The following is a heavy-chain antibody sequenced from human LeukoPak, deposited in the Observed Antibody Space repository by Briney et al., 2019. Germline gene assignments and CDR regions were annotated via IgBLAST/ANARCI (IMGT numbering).Heavy chain of an antibody. J-gene: IGHJ4*02. CDR2: IYYSGST. Sequence: SETLSLTCTVSGGSIGSHYWSWIRQPPGKGLEWIGYIYYSGSTNYNPSLKSRVTISVDTSKNQFSLKLSSVTAADTAVYYCARGDFWSGYSVFDYWGQGTLVTVSS. CDR1: GGSIGSHY. D-gene: IGHD3-3*01. CDR3: ARGDFWSGYSVFDY. V-gene: IGHV4-59*11.